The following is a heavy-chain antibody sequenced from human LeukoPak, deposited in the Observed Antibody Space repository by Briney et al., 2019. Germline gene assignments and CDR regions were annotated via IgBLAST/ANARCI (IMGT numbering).Heavy chain of an antibody. D-gene: IGHD1-1*01. J-gene: IGHJ4*02. CDR3: ATDRFSGLEPVNFDY. CDR2: FDPEDGET. Sequence: AASVKVSCKVSGYTLTELSMHWVRQAPGKGLEWMGGFDPEDGETIYAQKFQGRVTMTEDTSTDTAYMELSSLRSEDTAVYYCATDRFSGLEPVNFDYWGQGTLVTVSS. V-gene: IGHV1-24*01. CDR1: GYTLTELS.